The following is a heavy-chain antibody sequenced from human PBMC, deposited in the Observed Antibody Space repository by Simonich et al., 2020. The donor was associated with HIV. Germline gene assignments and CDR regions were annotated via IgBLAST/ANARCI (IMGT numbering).Heavy chain of an antibody. CDR2: IWYNEIRK. CDR3: ARDNDGTSHYSQFDY. CDR1: GFAFSGYG. J-gene: IGHJ4*02. V-gene: IGHV3-33*01. Sequence: QVQLVESGGGVVQPGRSLRLSCAASGFAFSGYGMPWVPQAPGKCREWGEVIWYNEIRKYYADSVGGRFTISRDNSMNTVYLQMNTLSAEDTAVYYCARDNDGTSHYSQFDYWGQGTLVTVSS. D-gene: IGHD3-22*01.